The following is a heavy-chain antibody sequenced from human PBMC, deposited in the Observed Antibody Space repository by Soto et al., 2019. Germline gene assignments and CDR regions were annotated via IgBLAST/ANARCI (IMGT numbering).Heavy chain of an antibody. CDR3: TRDYGDYVRDY. CDR1: GFTFSGSA. D-gene: IGHD4-17*01. J-gene: IGHJ4*02. Sequence: EVQLVESGGGLVQPGGSLKLSCAVSGFTFSGSAMHWVRQASGKGLEWVGRIRSKSNSYATAYAASVKGRFTISRDDSKHTAYLQMNSLKTEDTAVYYCTRDYGDYVRDYWGQGTLVTVSS. CDR2: IRSKSNSYAT. V-gene: IGHV3-73*01.